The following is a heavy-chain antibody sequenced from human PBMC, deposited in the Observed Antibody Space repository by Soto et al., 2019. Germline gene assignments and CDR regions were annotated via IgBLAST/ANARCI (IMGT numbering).Heavy chain of an antibody. CDR3: ARGGYGSGSYVYYGMDV. CDR1: GGSISSYY. J-gene: IGHJ6*02. CDR2: IYYSGST. D-gene: IGHD3-10*01. Sequence: QVQLQESGPGLVKPSETLSLTCTVSGGSISSYYWSWIRQPPGKGLEWIGYIYYSGSTNYNPPLKSRVTISVDTSKNQFSLKLSSVTAADTAVYYCARGGYGSGSYVYYGMDVWGQGTTVTVSS. V-gene: IGHV4-59*01.